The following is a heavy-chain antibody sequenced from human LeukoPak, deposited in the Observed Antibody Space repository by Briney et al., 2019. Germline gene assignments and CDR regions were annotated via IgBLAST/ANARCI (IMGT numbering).Heavy chain of an antibody. CDR2: IKQDGSQK. CDR3: ARDLEGLDY. J-gene: IGHJ4*02. V-gene: IGHV3-7*04. CDR1: GFTFSSNW. Sequence: GGSLRLSCEPSGFTFSSNWMSWVRQARGKGLEWVANIKQDGSQKYYVDSVKGRFTISRDNAKNSLYLQMNSLRADDTAVYYCARDLEGLDYWGQGTLVTVSS. D-gene: IGHD1-1*01.